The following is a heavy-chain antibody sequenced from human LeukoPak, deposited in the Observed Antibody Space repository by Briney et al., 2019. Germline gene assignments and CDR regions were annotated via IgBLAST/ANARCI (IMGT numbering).Heavy chain of an antibody. D-gene: IGHD6-13*01. CDR3: ANLRSSSWYLDYFDY. J-gene: IGHJ4*02. V-gene: IGHV3-30*02. CDR1: GFTFSSYG. CDR2: IRYDGSNK. Sequence: PGGSLRLSCAASGFTFSSYGMHWVRQAPGKGLEWVAFIRYDGSNKYYADSVKGRFTISRDNSKNTLYLQMNSLRAEDTAVYYCANLRSSSWYLDYFDYWGQGTLVTVSS.